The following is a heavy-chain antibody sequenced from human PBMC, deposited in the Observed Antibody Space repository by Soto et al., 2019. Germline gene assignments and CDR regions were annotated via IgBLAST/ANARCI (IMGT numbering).Heavy chain of an antibody. CDR2: ISFDGINK. J-gene: IGHJ3*02. Sequence: QVRLVESGGGVVRPGESLTLSCAASGFTFGKYGMHWVRQAPGKGLEWVTVISFDGINKDYADSVKGRFTISRDNSKNTLYLSMHSLRPEDTAVYYCAKSGDSGWYGDYVDGFDIWGQGTMVTVSS. V-gene: IGHV3-30*18. CDR1: GFTFGKYG. D-gene: IGHD6-19*01. CDR3: AKSGDSGWYGDYVDGFDI.